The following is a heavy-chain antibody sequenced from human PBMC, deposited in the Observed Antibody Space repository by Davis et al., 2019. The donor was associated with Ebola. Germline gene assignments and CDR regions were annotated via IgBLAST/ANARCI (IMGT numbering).Heavy chain of an antibody. V-gene: IGHV1-18*04. CDR3: ARGRVYDDYGTPVDY. Sequence: ASVKVSCKASGYTFTSYGISWVRQAPGQGLEWMGWISAYNGNTNYAQKLQGRVTMTTDTSTGTAYMELRSLRSDDTAVYYCARGRVYDDYGTPVDYWGQGTLVTVSS. D-gene: IGHD4-17*01. CDR2: ISAYNGNT. J-gene: IGHJ4*02. CDR1: GYTFTSYG.